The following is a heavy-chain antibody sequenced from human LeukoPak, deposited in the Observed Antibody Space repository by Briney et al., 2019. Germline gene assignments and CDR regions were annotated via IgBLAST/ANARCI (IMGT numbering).Heavy chain of an antibody. J-gene: IGHJ3*01. V-gene: IGHV3-48*04. Sequence: PGGSLRLSCVASGCCFSNNSMNWVRHPPGKGLGLVSCLSGSSFTAYYGDSVKGRFTISRDNAKNLLSLQLTSLRVEDTAVYYCARDLSVTGLYIDAFDWWGQGTMVTV. D-gene: IGHD2-21*02. CDR1: GCCFSNNS. CDR2: LSGSSFTA. CDR3: ARDLSVTGLYIDAFDW.